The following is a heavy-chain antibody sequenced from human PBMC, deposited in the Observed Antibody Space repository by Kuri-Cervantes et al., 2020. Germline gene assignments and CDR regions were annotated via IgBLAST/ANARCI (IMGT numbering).Heavy chain of an antibody. V-gene: IGHV6-1*01. Sequence: SETLSLTCAISGDSVSSNSAAWNWIRQSPSRGLEWLERTYYRSKWYNHYALSMKSRLTINPDTFNNQFSLHLNSVTPEDTGVYFWARTAANGIDYWGQGTLVTVSS. D-gene: IGHD1-26*01. J-gene: IGHJ4*02. CDR2: TYYRSKWYN. CDR1: GDSVSSNSAA. CDR3: ARTAANGIDY.